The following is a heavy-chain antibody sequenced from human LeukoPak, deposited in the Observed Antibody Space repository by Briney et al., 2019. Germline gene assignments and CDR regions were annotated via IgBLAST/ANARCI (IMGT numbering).Heavy chain of an antibody. CDR3: ARVDSSGHSDFDAFDI. Sequence: ASVKVSCKASGYTFTGYYMHWVRQAPGQGLEWMGWINPNSGGTNYAQKFQGWVTMTRDTSISTAYMELSRLRSDDTAVYYCARVDSSGHSDFDAFDIWGQGTMVTVSS. D-gene: IGHD3-22*01. J-gene: IGHJ3*02. CDR1: GYTFTGYY. CDR2: INPNSGGT. V-gene: IGHV1-2*04.